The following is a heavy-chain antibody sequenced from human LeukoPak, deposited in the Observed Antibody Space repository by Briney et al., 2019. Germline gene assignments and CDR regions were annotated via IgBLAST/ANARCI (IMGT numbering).Heavy chain of an antibody. CDR2: ISGSGGSST. CDR3: AKATCSGASCYRFDY. J-gene: IGHJ4*02. D-gene: IGHD2-15*01. Sequence: GGSLRLSCAASGFTFISYAMSWVRQAPGKGLEWVPSISGSGGSSTYYADSVKGRFTISRDNSKNTLYLQMNSLRAEDTAVYYCAKATCSGASCYRFDYWGQGTLVTVSS. V-gene: IGHV3-23*01. CDR1: GFTFISYA.